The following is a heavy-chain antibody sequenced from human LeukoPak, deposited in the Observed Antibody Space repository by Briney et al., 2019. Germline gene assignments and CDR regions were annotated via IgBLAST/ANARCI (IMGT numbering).Heavy chain of an antibody. J-gene: IGHJ4*02. V-gene: IGHV3-23*01. CDR3: AKDANDYGGKSVYFDY. D-gene: IGHD4-17*01. CDR1: GFTFSSYT. CDR2: ISGSGGTT. Sequence: GGSLRLSCAASGFTFSSYTTSWVRQAPGKGLEWVSTISGSGGTTYYADSVKGRFTISRDNSKNTLYLQMNSLRAEDTAAYYCAKDANDYGGKSVYFDYWGQGPLVTVSS.